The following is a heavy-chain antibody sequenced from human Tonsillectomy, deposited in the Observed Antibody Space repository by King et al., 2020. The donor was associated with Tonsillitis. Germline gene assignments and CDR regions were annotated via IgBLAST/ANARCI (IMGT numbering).Heavy chain of an antibody. CDR1: GGSISSSSYY. CDR2: IYYSGST. J-gene: IGHJ4*02. CDR3: ARGSRLGIYYFDY. V-gene: IGHV4-39*01. D-gene: IGHD3-22*01. Sequence: LQLQESGPGLVKPSETLSLTCTVSGGSISSSSYYWGWIRQPPGKGLEWIGSIYYSGSTYYNPSLKSRVTMSVDTSNNQFSLELSSVTAADTAVYYCARGSRLGIYYFDYWGQGTLVTVSS.